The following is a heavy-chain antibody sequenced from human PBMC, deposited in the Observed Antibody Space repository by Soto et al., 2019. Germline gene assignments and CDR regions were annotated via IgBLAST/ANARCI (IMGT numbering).Heavy chain of an antibody. CDR2: IWYDGSNK. V-gene: IGHV3-33*01. CDR3: ARVSCTNGVCDGVDAFDI. J-gene: IGHJ3*02. D-gene: IGHD2-8*01. Sequence: GGSLRLSCAASGFTFSSYGMHWVRQAPGKGLEWVAVIWYDGSNKYYADSVKGRFTISRDNSKNTLYLQMNSLRAEDTAVYYCARVSCTNGVCDGVDAFDIWGQGTMVTVSS. CDR1: GFTFSSYG.